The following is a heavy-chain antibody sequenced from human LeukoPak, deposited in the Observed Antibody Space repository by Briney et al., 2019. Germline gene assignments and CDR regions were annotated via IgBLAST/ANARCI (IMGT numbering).Heavy chain of an antibody. J-gene: IGHJ2*01. CDR2: IYYSGST. CDR1: GGSISSYY. CDR3: ARGRLPTTYWGAWYFDL. D-gene: IGHD7-27*01. V-gene: IGHV4-59*01. Sequence: PSETLSLTCTVSGGSISSYYWSWIRQPPGKGLEWIGYIYYSGSTNYNPSLKSRVTISVDTSKNQFSLKLSSVTAADTAVYYCARGRLPTTYWGAWYFDLWGRGTLVTVSS.